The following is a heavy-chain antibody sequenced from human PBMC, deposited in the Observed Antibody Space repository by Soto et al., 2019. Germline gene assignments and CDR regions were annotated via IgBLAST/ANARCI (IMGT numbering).Heavy chain of an antibody. CDR1: GYTFTSYG. CDR3: ARASDGYRSGWYVGYFDY. V-gene: IGHV1-18*04. D-gene: IGHD6-19*01. J-gene: IGHJ4*02. CDR2: IRAYNGYT. Sequence: ASVKVSCKASGYTFTSYGISWVRQAPGQGLEWMGWIRAYNGYTNYAQKFQGRVTITTDTSTSTAYMELRSLISDDTAVYYCARASDGYRSGWYVGYFDYWGQGTLVTVSS.